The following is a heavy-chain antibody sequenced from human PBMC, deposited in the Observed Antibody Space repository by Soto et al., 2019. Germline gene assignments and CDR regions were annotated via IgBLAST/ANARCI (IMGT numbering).Heavy chain of an antibody. CDR1: GDSISSGDYY. CDR3: ARSHVRSHGDFTYNWFDL. V-gene: IGHV4-31*02. D-gene: IGHD4-17*01. Sequence: QVQLQESGPGLVRPSQTLSLTCTVSGDSISSGDYYWNWIRQHPGEGLEWIAYIYYSGSTYYNPSLESRLTISVDTSENKFSLELSSLTAADTAVYYCARSHVRSHGDFTYNWFDLWGQGALVTVSS. J-gene: IGHJ5*02. CDR2: IYYSGST.